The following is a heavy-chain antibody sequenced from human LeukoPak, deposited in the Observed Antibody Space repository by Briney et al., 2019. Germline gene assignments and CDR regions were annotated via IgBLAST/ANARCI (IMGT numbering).Heavy chain of an antibody. D-gene: IGHD3-10*01. J-gene: IGHJ4*02. V-gene: IGHV3-7*01. CDR1: GFTFSSYW. CDR2: IKQDGSEK. Sequence: GGSLRLSCAASGFTFSSYWMSWVRQAPGEGLEWVANIKQDGSEKYYVDSVKGRFTISRDNAKNSLYLQMNSLRAEDTAVYYCARGPAGGSGATFDYWGQGTLVTVSS. CDR3: ARGPAGGSGATFDY.